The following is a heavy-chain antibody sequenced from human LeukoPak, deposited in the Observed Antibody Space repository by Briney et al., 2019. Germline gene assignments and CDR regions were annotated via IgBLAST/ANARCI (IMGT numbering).Heavy chain of an antibody. Sequence: GGSLSLSCAASGFTFSSYGMDWVRQAPGKGLEWVAVISYDGSNKYYADYVKGRFTISRDNSRNMLFLQMNSLRADDTAVYYCAKDLVVGALDYWGQGTLVTVSS. V-gene: IGHV3-30*12. D-gene: IGHD2-15*01. J-gene: IGHJ4*02. CDR1: GFTFSSYG. CDR2: ISYDGSNK. CDR3: AKDLVVGALDY.